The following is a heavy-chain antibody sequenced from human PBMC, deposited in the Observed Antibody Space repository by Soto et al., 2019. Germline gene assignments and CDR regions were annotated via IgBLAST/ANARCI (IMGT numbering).Heavy chain of an antibody. CDR2: IYHTGST. J-gene: IGHJ6*02. D-gene: IGHD6-13*01. CDR1: GGSISSNNW. V-gene: IGHV4-4*02. Sequence: QVQLQESGPGLVKPSGTLSLTCAVSGGSISSNNWWSWVRQPPGKGLEWIGEIYHTGSTNYNPSLRRRVAVSVDRSKNQFSLKLSSVTAADAAVYYCARQLVPPEYYYGRDVWGRGTTVTVSS. CDR3: ARQLVPPEYYYGRDV.